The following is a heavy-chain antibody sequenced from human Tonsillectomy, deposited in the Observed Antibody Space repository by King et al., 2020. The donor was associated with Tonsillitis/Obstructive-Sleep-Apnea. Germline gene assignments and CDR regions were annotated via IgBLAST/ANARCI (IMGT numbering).Heavy chain of an antibody. CDR2: LSTSSST. J-gene: IGHJ6*02. CDR3: ARDRFLGDIVVPSYYGMDV. V-gene: IGHV3-11*06. D-gene: IGHD2-15*01. Sequence: VQLVESGGGLVKPGGSLRLSCAASGFTFSEYYMSWIRQAPGKGLEWVSYLSTSSSTNYADSVKGRFTISRDNAKNSLHLQMNSLRAEDTAVYYCARDRFLGDIVVPSYYGMDVWGQGTTVTVSS. CDR1: GFTFSEYY.